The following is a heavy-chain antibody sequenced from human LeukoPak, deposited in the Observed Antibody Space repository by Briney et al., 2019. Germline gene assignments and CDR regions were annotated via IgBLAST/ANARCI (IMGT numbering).Heavy chain of an antibody. CDR3: ARGGCSSTSCYLFDY. CDR1: GFTFSSYS. D-gene: IGHD2-2*01. Sequence: GRSLRLSCAASGFTFSSYSMNWVRQAPGKGLEWVSSISSSSSYIYYADSVKGRFTISRDNAKNSLYLQMNSLRAEDTAVYYCARGGCSSTSCYLFDYWGQGTLVTVSS. J-gene: IGHJ4*02. CDR2: ISSSSSYI. V-gene: IGHV3-21*01.